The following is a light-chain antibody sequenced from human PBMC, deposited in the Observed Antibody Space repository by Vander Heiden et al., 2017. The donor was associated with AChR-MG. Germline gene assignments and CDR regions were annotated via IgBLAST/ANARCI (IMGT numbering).Light chain of an antibody. Sequence: ETVLTQSPATLSVSPGERATLSCRASQSIGIKLAWYQQRPGQAPRLLIYGASTRATGIAARFSGSGSGTEFTLTISSLQSEDFAVYYCQQYNGWPLTFGGGTKVEIK. V-gene: IGKV3-15*01. CDR2: GAS. CDR1: QSIGIK. J-gene: IGKJ4*01. CDR3: QQYNGWPLT.